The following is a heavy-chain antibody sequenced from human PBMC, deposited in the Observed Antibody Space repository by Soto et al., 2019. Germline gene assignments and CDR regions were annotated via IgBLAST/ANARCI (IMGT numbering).Heavy chain of an antibody. V-gene: IGHV4-30-4*01. CDR3: AREGANYYDSSGYTYYFDY. Sequence: KPSETLSLTCTVSGGSTSSGDYYWSWIRQPPGKGLEWIGYIYYSGSTYYNPSLKSRVTISVDTSKNQFSLKLSSVTAADTAVYYCAREGANYYDSSGYTYYFDYWGQGTLVTVSS. CDR1: GGSTSSGDYY. D-gene: IGHD3-22*01. J-gene: IGHJ4*02. CDR2: IYYSGST.